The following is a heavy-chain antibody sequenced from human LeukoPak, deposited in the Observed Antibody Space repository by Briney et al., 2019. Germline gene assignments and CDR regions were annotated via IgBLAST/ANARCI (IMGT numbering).Heavy chain of an antibody. V-gene: IGHV1-69*05. CDR3: ARGVGDSSGWYFFDY. J-gene: IGHJ4*02. CDR2: IIPIFGTA. Sequence: SVKVSCKASGGTFSSYAISWVRQAPGQGLEWMGGIIPIFGTANYAQKLQGRVTMTTDTSTSTAYMELRSLRSDDTAVYYCARGVGDSSGWYFFDYWGQGTLVTVSS. D-gene: IGHD6-19*01. CDR1: GGTFSSYA.